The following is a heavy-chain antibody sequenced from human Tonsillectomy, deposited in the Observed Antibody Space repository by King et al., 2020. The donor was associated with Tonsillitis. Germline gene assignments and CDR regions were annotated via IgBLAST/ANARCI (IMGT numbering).Heavy chain of an antibody. Sequence: VQLVESGGGLVKPGGSLRLSCAASGYTFSNYSMNWVRQAPGKGLEWVSSISTSSCLIYYADSVKRRFTISRDNAKTSLFLQMNSLRAEDTALYYCARDRSSWYYFDYWGQGTLVTVSS. D-gene: IGHD6-13*01. CDR1: GYTFSNYS. V-gene: IGHV3-21*01. J-gene: IGHJ4*02. CDR2: ISTSSCLI. CDR3: ARDRSSWYYFDY.